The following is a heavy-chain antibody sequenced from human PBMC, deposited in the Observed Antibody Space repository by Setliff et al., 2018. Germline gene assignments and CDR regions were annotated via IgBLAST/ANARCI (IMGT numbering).Heavy chain of an antibody. J-gene: IGHJ4*02. V-gene: IGHV1-46*01. CDR3: ARAGVAAADRKGLLEY. CDR2: INPGGGSA. Sequence: ASVKVSCKATGYTLSRHYMHWARQAPGQGLEWMGIINPGGGSASIVQEFQGRVTMTSDTSTSTVYMEFTGLTSEDTAVYYCARAGVAAADRKGLLEYWGQGTLVTVPQ. CDR1: GYTLSRHY. D-gene: IGHD6-13*01.